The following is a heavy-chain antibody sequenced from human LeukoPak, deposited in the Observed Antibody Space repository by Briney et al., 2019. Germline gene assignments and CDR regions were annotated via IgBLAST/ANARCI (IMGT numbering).Heavy chain of an antibody. CDR1: GYTFTGYY. Sequence: ASVKVSCKASGYTFTGYYMHWVRQAPGQGLEWMGWINPNSGGTNYAQKFQGRVTMTRDTSISTAYMELSRLRSDDTAVYYCARGLGRHYDGSPSWFDPWGQGTLVTVSS. V-gene: IGHV1-2*02. CDR3: ARGLGRHYDGSPSWFDP. J-gene: IGHJ5*02. CDR2: INPNSGGT. D-gene: IGHD3-10*01.